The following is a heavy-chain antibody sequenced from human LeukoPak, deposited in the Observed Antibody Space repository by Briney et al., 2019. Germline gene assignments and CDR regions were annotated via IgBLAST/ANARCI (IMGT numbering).Heavy chain of an antibody. Sequence: GASVKVSCKASGGTFSNYAINWVRQAPGQGLEWMGGIIPIFGKAKYAQRFQGRVTITADESTRTAYMELSSLRSEDTAVYYCARGCPAETTVVPPYNFWAREPLVSVPS. CDR2: IIPIFGKA. CDR3: ARGCPAETTVVPPYNF. D-gene: IGHD4-23*01. J-gene: IGHJ4*02. V-gene: IGHV1-69*13. CDR1: GGTFSNYA.